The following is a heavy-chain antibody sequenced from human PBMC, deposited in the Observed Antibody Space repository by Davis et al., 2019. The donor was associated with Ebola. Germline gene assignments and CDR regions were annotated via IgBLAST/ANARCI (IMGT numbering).Heavy chain of an antibody. CDR1: SGSISSHY. V-gene: IGHV4-59*11. J-gene: IGHJ5*02. CDR2: IYFSGST. Sequence: MPSETLSLTCTVSSGSISSHYWSWIRQSPEKGLEWLGYIYFSGSTNYNPSLKSRVTISVDSSKNQFSLKLSSVTAADTAVYYCARSPTTVTTGWFDPWGQGTLVTVSS. D-gene: IGHD4-23*01. CDR3: ARSPTTVTTGWFDP.